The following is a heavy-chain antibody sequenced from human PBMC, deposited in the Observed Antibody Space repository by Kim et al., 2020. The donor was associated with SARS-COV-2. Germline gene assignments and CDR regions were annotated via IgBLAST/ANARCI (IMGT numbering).Heavy chain of an antibody. J-gene: IGHJ6*02. Sequence: FQGRGTITRDTAASTAYMELSSLRSEDTAVYYCARVKVVAGSSSRGGMDVWGQGTTVTVSS. D-gene: IGHD6-19*01. CDR3: ARVKVVAGSSSRGGMDV. V-gene: IGHV1-3*01.